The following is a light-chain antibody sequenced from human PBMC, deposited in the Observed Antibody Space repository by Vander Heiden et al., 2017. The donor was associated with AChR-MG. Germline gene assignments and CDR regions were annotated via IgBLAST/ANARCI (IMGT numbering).Light chain of an antibody. CDR2: SNNDGGH. V-gene: IGLV4-69*01. CDR3: QTSGTVRV. J-gene: IGLJ2*01. CDR1: SGHSSYT. Sequence: QLALYQPPSASASLGASVKLTCTLDSGHSSYTIAWHQQRPGKGPRYLMKSNNDGGHTTGDGVSDRFSGSSSGDERYLTISSLQAEDDADYYCQTSGTVRVFGGGTKLTVL.